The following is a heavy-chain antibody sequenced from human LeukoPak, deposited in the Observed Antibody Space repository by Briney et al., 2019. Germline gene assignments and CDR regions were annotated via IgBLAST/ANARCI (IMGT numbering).Heavy chain of an antibody. Sequence: SETLSLTCAVSGGSFSGYYLSWIRQPPGKGLELIGEIKHSGSTNYNPSLKSRVSISVDTSKNQFSLKLNSVTAADTAVYYCARGGGTGRSITMIRGVRGVYYMDVWGKGTTVTISS. D-gene: IGHD3-10*01. CDR1: GGSFSGYY. J-gene: IGHJ6*03. V-gene: IGHV4-34*01. CDR3: ARGGGTGRSITMIRGVRGVYYMDV. CDR2: IKHSGST.